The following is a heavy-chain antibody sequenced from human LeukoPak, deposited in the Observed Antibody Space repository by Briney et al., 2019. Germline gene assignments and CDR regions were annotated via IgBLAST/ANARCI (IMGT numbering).Heavy chain of an antibody. V-gene: IGHV3-53*04. J-gene: IGHJ4*02. CDR2: IYSGGTT. CDR1: GFTVSGNF. CDR3: ARDQGRDGYNWRY. Sequence: PGGSLRLSCAASGFTVSGNFMSWVRQAPGKGLEWVSVIYSGGTTYYADSVKGRFTISRHISKNTLYLQMNSLRAEDTAVYYCARDQGRDGYNWRYWGQGTLVTVSS. D-gene: IGHD5-24*01.